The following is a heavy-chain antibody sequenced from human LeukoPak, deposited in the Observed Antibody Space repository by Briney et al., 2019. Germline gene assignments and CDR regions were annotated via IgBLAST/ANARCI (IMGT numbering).Heavy chain of an antibody. CDR3: AKDWMSTIINYFDY. CDR2: ISGSGGST. J-gene: IGHJ4*02. Sequence: GGSLRLSCVASGFTFSNYAMSWVRQTPGKGLEWVSSISGSGGSTHYADSVTGRFPISRDNSKNTLYLQMTSLRAEDTDVYYCAKDWMSTIINYFDYWGQGPLVTVSS. V-gene: IGHV3-23*01. CDR1: GFTFSNYA. D-gene: IGHD5-12*01.